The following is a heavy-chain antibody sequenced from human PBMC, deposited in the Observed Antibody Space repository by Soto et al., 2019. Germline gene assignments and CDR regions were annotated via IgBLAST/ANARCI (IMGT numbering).Heavy chain of an antibody. Sequence: QIQLLQSGAEVKKPGASVKVTCKASGYTFRNFGISWVRQAPGQGLEWMGWISAYNANANYAQKFQGRLTMIADTSKSTAYMELRSLRSDDTAVYYCARENSYFDYWGQGTLVTVSS. CDR3: ARENSYFDY. CDR1: GYTFRNFG. J-gene: IGHJ4*02. CDR2: ISAYNANA. V-gene: IGHV1-18*01.